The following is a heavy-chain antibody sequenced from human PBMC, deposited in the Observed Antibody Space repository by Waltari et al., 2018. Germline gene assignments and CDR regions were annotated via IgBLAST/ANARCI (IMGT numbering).Heavy chain of an antibody. CDR1: GFTFSSYA. CDR3: AKGDIVVVPAAMSLFDY. Sequence: EVQLLESGGGLVQPGGSLRLSCAASGFTFSSYAMSWVRQAPGRGLEWVSVIYSGGSSTYYADSVKGRFTISRDNSKNTLYLQMNSLRAEDTAVYYCAKGDIVVVPAAMSLFDYWGQGTLVTVSS. V-gene: IGHV3-23*03. J-gene: IGHJ4*02. D-gene: IGHD2-2*01. CDR2: IYSGGSST.